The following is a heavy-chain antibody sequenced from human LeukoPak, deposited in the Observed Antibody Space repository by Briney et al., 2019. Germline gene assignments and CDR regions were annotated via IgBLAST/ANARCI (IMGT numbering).Heavy chain of an antibody. Sequence: PSQTLSLTCTVSGGSISSGGYYWSWIRQHPGKGLEWIGYIYYSGSTYYNPSLKSRVTISVDTSKNQFSLKLSSVTAADTAVYYCARAPSGSTSSNWFDPWGQGTLVTVSS. CDR3: ARAPSGSTSSNWFDP. CDR1: GGSISSGGYY. V-gene: IGHV4-31*03. CDR2: IYYSGST. J-gene: IGHJ5*02. D-gene: IGHD2-2*01.